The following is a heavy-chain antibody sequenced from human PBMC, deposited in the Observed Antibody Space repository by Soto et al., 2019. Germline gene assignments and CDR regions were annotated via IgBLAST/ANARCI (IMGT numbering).Heavy chain of an antibody. CDR3: AKDRAQLFVLRYFGDYGMDV. V-gene: IGHV3-23*01. CDR2: ISGSGGST. Sequence: GGSLRLSCAASGFTFSSYAMSWVRQAPGKGLEWVSAISGSGGSTYYADSVKGRFTISRDNSKNTLYLQMNSLRAEDTAVYYCAKDRAQLFVLRYFGDYGMDVWGQGTTVTVSS. D-gene: IGHD3-9*01. J-gene: IGHJ6*02. CDR1: GFTFSSYA.